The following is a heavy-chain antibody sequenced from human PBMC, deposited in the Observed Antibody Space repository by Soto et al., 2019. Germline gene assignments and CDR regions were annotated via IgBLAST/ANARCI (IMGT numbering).Heavy chain of an antibody. CDR2: INHSGST. D-gene: IGHD6-19*01. CDR3: ASRGVEQWLARVDFDY. Sequence: SETLSLTCAVYGGSFSGYYWSWIRQPPGKGLEWIGEINHSGSTNYNPSLKSRITISVDTSKNQFSLKLSSVTAADTAVYYCASRGVEQWLARVDFDYWGQGTLVTVSS. J-gene: IGHJ4*02. CDR1: GGSFSGYY. V-gene: IGHV4-34*01.